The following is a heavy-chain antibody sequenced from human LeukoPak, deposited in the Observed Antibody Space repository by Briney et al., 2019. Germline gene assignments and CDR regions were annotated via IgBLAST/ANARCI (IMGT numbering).Heavy chain of an antibody. V-gene: IGHV3-23*01. J-gene: IGHJ6*02. D-gene: IGHD3-10*01. CDR2: ISGSGGST. Sequence: GGSLRLSCAASGFTFSIYAMSWVRQAPGKGLEWVSAISGSGGSTYYADSVKGRFTISRDNSKNTLYLQMNSLRAEDTAVYYCAGGSTYYYYYGMDVWGQGTTVTVSS. CDR3: AGGSTYYYYYGMDV. CDR1: GFTFSIYA.